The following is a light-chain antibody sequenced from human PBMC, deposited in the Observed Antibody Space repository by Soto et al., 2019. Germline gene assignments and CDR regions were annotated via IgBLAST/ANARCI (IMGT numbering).Light chain of an antibody. CDR2: GAS. J-gene: IGKJ4*01. V-gene: IGKV3-20*01. CDR3: QHYGSPPS. Sequence: EIVLTQSPGTLSLSPGERATLSCRANQSVSSSYLSWYQQKPGQAPRLLIYGASSRATGIPDRFSGSGSGTDFTLTISRLEPDDFVVYYRQHYGSPPSFGGGTKVDIK. CDR1: QSVSSSY.